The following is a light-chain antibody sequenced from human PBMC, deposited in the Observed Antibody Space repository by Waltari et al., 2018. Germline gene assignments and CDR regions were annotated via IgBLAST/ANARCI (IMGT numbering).Light chain of an antibody. Sequence: EIVVPHSPAILSVSPGERVTLSCRASQNVGTSLAWYQQKPGQTPRHLIFGAYSRASGVPARFSGSGSATDFTLAISSLQSEDFAVYYCQQYEDWPRHSFGGGTKVQIE. CDR3: QQYEDWPRHS. J-gene: IGKJ4*01. CDR2: GAY. CDR1: QNVGTS. V-gene: IGKV3-15*01.